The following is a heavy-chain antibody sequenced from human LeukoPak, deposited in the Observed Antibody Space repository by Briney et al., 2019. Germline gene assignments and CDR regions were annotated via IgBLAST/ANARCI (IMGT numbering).Heavy chain of an antibody. V-gene: IGHV3-23*01. J-gene: IGHJ4*02. D-gene: IGHD6-19*01. CDR1: GFTFNSYA. CDR2: ISGGGGTT. Sequence: GGSLRLSCAASGFTFNSYALNWVRQAPGKGLQWVSFISGGGGTTDYADSVKGRFTISRDNSKKMLYLQMNSLRAEDTAVYYCAKVHTSGWSRTSYSFGSWGQGTLVTVSS. CDR3: AKVHTSGWSRTSYSFGS.